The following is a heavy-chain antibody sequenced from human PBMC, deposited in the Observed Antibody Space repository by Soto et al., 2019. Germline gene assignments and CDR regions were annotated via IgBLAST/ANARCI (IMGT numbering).Heavy chain of an antibody. CDR1: GFTFSSYA. CDR2: ISGSGGST. J-gene: IGHJ4*02. CDR3: AKAQTYYYDSSGYYFDY. V-gene: IGHV3-23*01. D-gene: IGHD3-22*01. Sequence: GESLKISCAASGFTFSSYAMSWVRQAPGKGLEWVSAISGSGGSTYYADSVKGRFTISRDNSKNTLYLQMNSLRAEDTAVYYCAKAQTYYYDSSGYYFDYWGQGTLVTVSS.